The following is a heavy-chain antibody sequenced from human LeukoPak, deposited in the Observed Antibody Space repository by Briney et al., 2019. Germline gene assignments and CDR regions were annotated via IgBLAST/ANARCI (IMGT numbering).Heavy chain of an antibody. CDR1: GGTFSSYA. CDR3: ARVKYDILTGLYYYYGMDV. D-gene: IGHD3-9*01. J-gene: IGHJ6*02. V-gene: IGHV1-69*05. CDR2: IIPIFGTA. Sequence: ASVKVSCKASGGTFSSYAISWVRQAPGQGLEWMGGIIPIFGTANYAQKLQGRVTMTTDTSTSTAYMELRSLRSDDTAVYYCARVKYDILTGLYYYYGMDVWGQGTTVTVSS.